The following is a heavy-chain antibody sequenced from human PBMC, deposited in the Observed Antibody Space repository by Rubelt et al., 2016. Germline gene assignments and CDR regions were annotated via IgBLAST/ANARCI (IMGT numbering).Heavy chain of an antibody. D-gene: IGHD6-19*01. V-gene: IGHV1-69*06. CDR1: GGTFSSYA. CDR3: ARDLYKGPRWLVAY. CDR2: IIPIFGTA. J-gene: IGHJ4*02. Sequence: QVQLVQSGAEVKKPGSSVKVSCKASGGTFSSYAISWVRQAPGQGLEWMGGIIPIFGTANYAQKFQGRVTMTRDTSISTAYMELSGLRSDDTAVYYCARDLYKGPRWLVAYWGQGTLVTVSS.